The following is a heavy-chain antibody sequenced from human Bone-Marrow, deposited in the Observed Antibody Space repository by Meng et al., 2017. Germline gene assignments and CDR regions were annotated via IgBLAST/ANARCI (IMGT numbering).Heavy chain of an antibody. Sequence: ASVKVSCKASGGTFTSYDINWVRQATGQGLEWMGWMNPNSGNTGYAQKFQGRVTITRNTSISTAYMELSSLRSEDTAVYYCARVPRKAYYDSSGYYSDYWGQGTLVTVSS. J-gene: IGHJ4*02. CDR1: GGTFTSYD. CDR2: MNPNSGNT. D-gene: IGHD3-22*01. CDR3: ARVPRKAYYDSSGYYSDY. V-gene: IGHV1-8*03.